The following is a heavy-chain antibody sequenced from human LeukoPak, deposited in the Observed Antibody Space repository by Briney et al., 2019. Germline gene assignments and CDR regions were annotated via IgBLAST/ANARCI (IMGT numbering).Heavy chain of an antibody. Sequence: DPSETLSLTCAVSGGSISSSNWWSWVRQPPGKGLEWIGEIYHSGSTNYNPSLKSRVTISVDKSKNQFSLKLSSVTAADTAVYYCAGIVVVVAATLPAFDIWGQGTMVTVSS. V-gene: IGHV4-4*02. CDR3: AGIVVVVAATLPAFDI. CDR2: IYHSGST. CDR1: GGSISSSNW. D-gene: IGHD2-15*01. J-gene: IGHJ3*02.